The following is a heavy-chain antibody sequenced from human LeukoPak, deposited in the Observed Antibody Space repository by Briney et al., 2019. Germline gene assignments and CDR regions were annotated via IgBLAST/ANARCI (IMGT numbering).Heavy chain of an antibody. V-gene: IGHV1-69*04. CDR3: ARIRTGTTYYYAMDV. CDR1: GGIFSSHA. J-gene: IGHJ6*02. CDR2: IIPRLDIA. Sequence: ASVKVSCKASGGIFSSHAISWVRQAPGQGLEWMGRIIPRLDIAIYAQMFQGRVTITADKATTTAYMELTSLRSEDTAVYYCARIRTGTTYYYAMDVWGQGTTVTVSS. D-gene: IGHD1-1*01.